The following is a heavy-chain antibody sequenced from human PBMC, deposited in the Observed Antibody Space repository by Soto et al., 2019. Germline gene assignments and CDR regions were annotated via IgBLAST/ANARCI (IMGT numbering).Heavy chain of an antibody. Sequence: ASVKVSCKXPGDTFTSYYMHWVRQAPGHGLEWMGVINPNGGSTRFAQKFQGRVTMTRDTSTSTVYMELRGLTSEDTAVYYCARSPGGVYGILIEGTNWFAPWGQGTLVTVSS. J-gene: IGHJ5*02. D-gene: IGHD3-16*01. CDR2: INPNGGST. V-gene: IGHV1-46*01. CDR1: GDTFTSYY. CDR3: ARSPGGVYGILIEGTNWFAP.